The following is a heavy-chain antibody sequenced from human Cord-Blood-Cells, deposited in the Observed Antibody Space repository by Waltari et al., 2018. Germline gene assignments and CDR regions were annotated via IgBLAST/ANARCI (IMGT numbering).Heavy chain of an antibody. CDR3: AREGRGEPDAFDI. V-gene: IGHV4-34*01. J-gene: IGHJ3*02. CDR2: INHSGST. D-gene: IGHD3-16*01. CDR1: GGSFSGYY. Sequence: QVQLQQWGAGLLKPSETLSLTCAVYGGSFSGYYWSWIRQPPGKGLGWIGEINHSGSTNYNPSLKSRVTISVDTSKNQFSLKLSSVTAADTAVYYCAREGRGEPDAFDIWGQGTMVTVSS.